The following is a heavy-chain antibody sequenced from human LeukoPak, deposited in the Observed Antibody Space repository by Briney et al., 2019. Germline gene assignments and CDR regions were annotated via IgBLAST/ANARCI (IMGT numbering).Heavy chain of an antibody. CDR3: AREWSSSVWFDP. D-gene: IGHD6-19*01. V-gene: IGHV4-39*07. CDR2: IYYSGST. J-gene: IGHJ5*02. Sequence: PSETLSLTCTVSGGSISSSSYYWGWIRQPPGKGLEWIGSIYYSGSTYYNPSLKSRITISVDTSKNQFSLKLSSVTAADTAVYYCAREWSSSVWFDPWGQGTLVTVSS. CDR1: GGSISSSSYY.